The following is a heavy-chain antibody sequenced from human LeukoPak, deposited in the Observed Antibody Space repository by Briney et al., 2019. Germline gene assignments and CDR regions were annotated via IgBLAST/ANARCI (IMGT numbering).Heavy chain of an antibody. CDR3: ARGGNYWPQWWFDP. CDR1: GGSISSYY. Sequence: SEALSLTCTVSGGSISSYYWSWIRQPPGKGLEWIGYIYYSGSTNYNPSLKSRVTISVDTSKNQFSLKLSSVTAADTAVYYCARGGNYWPQWWFDPWGRGTLVSVSS. D-gene: IGHD1-26*01. J-gene: IGHJ5*02. V-gene: IGHV4-59*01. CDR2: IYYSGST.